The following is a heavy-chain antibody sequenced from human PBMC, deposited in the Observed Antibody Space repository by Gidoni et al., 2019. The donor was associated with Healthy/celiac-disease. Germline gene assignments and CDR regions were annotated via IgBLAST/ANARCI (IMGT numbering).Heavy chain of an antibody. Sequence: EVQLVESGGGLVQPGGSLRLSCAASGFPFRSYSRNWVRKAPGKGLEWVSYISSSSSTIYYADSVKGRFTISRDNAKNSLYLQMNSLRDEDTAVYYCARVAYCGGDCYSNYFDYWGQGTLVTVSS. CDR1: GFPFRSYS. D-gene: IGHD2-21*02. CDR3: ARVAYCGGDCYSNYFDY. CDR2: ISSSSSTI. J-gene: IGHJ4*02. V-gene: IGHV3-48*02.